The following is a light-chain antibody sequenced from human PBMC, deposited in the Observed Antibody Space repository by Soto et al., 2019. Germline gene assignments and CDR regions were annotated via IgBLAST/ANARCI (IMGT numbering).Light chain of an antibody. CDR2: GAS. Sequence: VLTQSPGTLSLSPGESATLTCRASQTVSITYLTWYQQKPGQAPRLLIFGASKRATGIPDRFSGSGSGRDFTLTISGLEPEDFAVYYCQQYGSSPLISFGQGTRLEVK. J-gene: IGKJ5*01. CDR1: QTVSITY. CDR3: QQYGSSPLIS. V-gene: IGKV3-20*01.